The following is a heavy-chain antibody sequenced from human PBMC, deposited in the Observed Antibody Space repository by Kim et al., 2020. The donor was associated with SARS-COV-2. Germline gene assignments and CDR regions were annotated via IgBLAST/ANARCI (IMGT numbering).Heavy chain of an antibody. J-gene: IGHJ5*02. D-gene: IGHD3-22*01. CDR2: ISSSGSTI. V-gene: IGHV3-48*03. CDR3: ARGDYYDSSGYYWTGGFDP. Sequence: GGSLRLSCAASGFTFSSYEMNWVRQAPGKGLEWVSYISSSGSTIYYADSVKGRFTISRDNAKNSLYLQMNSLRAEDTAVYYCARGDYYDSSGYYWTGGFDPWGQGTLVTVSS. CDR1: GFTFSSYE.